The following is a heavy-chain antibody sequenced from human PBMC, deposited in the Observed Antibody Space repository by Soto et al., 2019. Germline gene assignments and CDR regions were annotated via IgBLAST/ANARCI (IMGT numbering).Heavy chain of an antibody. D-gene: IGHD2-2*01. CDR2: ISAYNGNT. V-gene: IGHV1-18*04. J-gene: IGHJ6*02. CDR3: ARDPLGYCSSTSCPDYYYYYGMDV. CDR1: GYTFTSYC. Sequence: ASVKVSCKASGYTFTSYCISWVRQAPGQGLEWMGWISAYNGNTNYAQKLQGRVTMTTDTSTSTAYMELRSLRSDDTAVYYCARDPLGYCSSTSCPDYYYYYGMDVWGQGTTVTVSS.